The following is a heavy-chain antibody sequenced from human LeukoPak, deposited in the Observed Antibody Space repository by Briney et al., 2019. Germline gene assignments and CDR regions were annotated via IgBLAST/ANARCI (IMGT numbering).Heavy chain of an antibody. D-gene: IGHD3-22*01. V-gene: IGHV3-30-3*01. CDR2: ISYDGSNK. CDR1: GFTFSSYS. J-gene: IGHJ3*01. Sequence: AGGSLRLSCAASGFTFSSYSMHWVRQTPGKGLEWVAVISYDGSNKYYAVSVKGRFTISRDSPKNTLFLQMNSLRPEDTAVYYCAKEGDSSGHCGDFDFWGQGTMVTVSS. CDR3: AKEGDSSGHCGDFDF.